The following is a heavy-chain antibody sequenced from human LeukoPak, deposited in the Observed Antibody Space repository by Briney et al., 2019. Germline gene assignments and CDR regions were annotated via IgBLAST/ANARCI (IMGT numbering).Heavy chain of an antibody. CDR3: ATIQRDHAFDI. Sequence: SETLSLTCAVYGGSFSVYYWSWIRQPPGKGLEWIGEINHSGSTNYNPSLKSRVTISVDTSKNQFSLKLSSVTAADTAVYYCATIQRDHAFDIWGQGTMVTVSS. D-gene: IGHD6-25*01. V-gene: IGHV4-34*01. J-gene: IGHJ3*02. CDR1: GGSFSVYY. CDR2: INHSGST.